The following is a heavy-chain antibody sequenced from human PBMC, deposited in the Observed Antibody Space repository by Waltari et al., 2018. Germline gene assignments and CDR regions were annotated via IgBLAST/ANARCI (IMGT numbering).Heavy chain of an antibody. CDR1: GFTCRKYS. V-gene: IGHV3-48*04. J-gene: IGHJ4*02. Sequence: EVQLVESGGGLVQPGVSLRRSCVASGFTCRKYSMNWVRQAPGKGLEWVSNIISSSSSKEYADSGEGRFTVSRDNAKNTLYLQMNNLRAEDTAVYYCTRGAFDSWGQGTLVTVSS. CDR3: TRGAFDS. CDR2: IISSSSSK.